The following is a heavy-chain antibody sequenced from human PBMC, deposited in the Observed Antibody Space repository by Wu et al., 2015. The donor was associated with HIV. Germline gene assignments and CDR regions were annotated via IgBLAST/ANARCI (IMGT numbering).Heavy chain of an antibody. CDR3: ARQSNSGWAFDY. CDR1: GYTFISYG. D-gene: IGHD5-12*01. V-gene: IGHV1-18*01. J-gene: IGHJ4*02. Sequence: QVQLVQSGAEVKKPGASVKVSCKASGYTFISYGISWVRQAPGQGLEWMGWISAYNGNTNYAQILQGRVTMTTDKSTGITYMELRSLRSDDTAVYYCARQSNSGWAFDYWGQGTLVTVSS. CDR2: ISAYNGNT.